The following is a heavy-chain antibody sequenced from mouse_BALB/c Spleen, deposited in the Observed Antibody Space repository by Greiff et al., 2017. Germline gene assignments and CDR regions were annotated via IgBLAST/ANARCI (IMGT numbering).Heavy chain of an antibody. D-gene: IGHD1-1*01. CDR2: ISTYYGDA. CDR3: ARYTTVTYAMDY. V-gene: IGHV1S137*01. CDR1: GYTFTDYA. J-gene: IGHJ4*01. Sequence: VKLLESGAELVRPGVSVKISCKGSGYTFTDYAMHWVKQSHAKSLEWIGVISTYYGDASYNQKFKGKATMTVDKSSSTAYMELARLTSEDSAIYYCARYTTVTYAMDYWGQGTSVTVSS.